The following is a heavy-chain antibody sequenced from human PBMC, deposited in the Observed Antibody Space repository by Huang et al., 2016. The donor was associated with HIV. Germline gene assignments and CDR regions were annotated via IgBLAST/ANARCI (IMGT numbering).Heavy chain of an antibody. D-gene: IGHD1-1*01. V-gene: IGHV1-46*01. CDR3: ARDWYRTHYYGMDV. Sequence: QVQLVQSGAEMKKPGASVKVSCKASGYPFTTYYMHWVRQAPGQGLEWMGIINPSSGNKNYAQKFQDRVNVTRDTSTSTVYMHLSTLRSEDTAVYYCARDWYRTHYYGMDVWGQGTTVTVSS. CDR2: INPSSGNK. J-gene: IGHJ6*02. CDR1: GYPFTTYY.